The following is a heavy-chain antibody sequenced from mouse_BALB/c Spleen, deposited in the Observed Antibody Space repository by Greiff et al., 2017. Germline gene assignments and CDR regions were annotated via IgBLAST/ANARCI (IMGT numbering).Heavy chain of an antibody. CDR3: ARAIYYGYGYAMDY. Sequence: EVKLMESGGGLVQPGGSRKLSCAASGFTFSSFGMHWVRQAPEKGLEWVAYISSGSSTIYYADTVKGRFTISRDNPKNTLFLQMTSLRSEDTAMYYCARAIYYGYGYAMDYWGQGTSVTVSS. CDR1: GFTFSSFG. CDR2: ISSGSSTI. D-gene: IGHD2-2*01. J-gene: IGHJ4*01. V-gene: IGHV5-17*02.